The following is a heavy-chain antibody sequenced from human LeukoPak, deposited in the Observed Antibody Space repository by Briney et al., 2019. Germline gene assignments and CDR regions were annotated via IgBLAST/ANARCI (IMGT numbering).Heavy chain of an antibody. Sequence: GESLKISCKGSGYSFTSYWIGWVRQMPGKGLEWMGIIYPGDSDTRYRPSFEGLVTISADKSIGTAYLQWSSLKASDTAMYYCARRGFCTNGVCHFDYWGQGTLVTVSS. CDR2: IYPGDSDT. CDR3: ARRGFCTNGVCHFDY. CDR1: GYSFTSYW. V-gene: IGHV5-51*01. J-gene: IGHJ4*02. D-gene: IGHD2-8*01.